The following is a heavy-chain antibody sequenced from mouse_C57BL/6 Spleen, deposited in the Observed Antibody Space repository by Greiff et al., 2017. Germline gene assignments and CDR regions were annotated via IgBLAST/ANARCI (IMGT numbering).Heavy chain of an antibody. V-gene: IGHV1-81*01. CDR1: GYTFTSYG. Sequence: VQGVESGAELARPGASVKLSCKASGYTFTSYGISWVKQRTGQGLEWIGEIYPRSGNTYYNEKFKGKATLTADKSSSTAYMELRSLTSEDSAVYFCALTGREALDYWGQGTTLTVSS. D-gene: IGHD4-1*01. CDR2: IYPRSGNT. J-gene: IGHJ2*01. CDR3: ALTGREALDY.